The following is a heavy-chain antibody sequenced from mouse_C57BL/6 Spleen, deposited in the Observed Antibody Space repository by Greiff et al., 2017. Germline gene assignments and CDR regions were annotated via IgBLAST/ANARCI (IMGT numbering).Heavy chain of an antibody. D-gene: IGHD1-1*01. Sequence: QVQLQQSGAELVRPGASVTLSCKASGYTFTDYEMHWVKQTPVHGLEWIGAIDPETGGTAYNQKFKGKAILTADKSSSTAYMELRSLTSEDSAVYYCTRHLYYYGSSYLPFDYWGQGTTLTVSS. V-gene: IGHV1-15*01. J-gene: IGHJ2*01. CDR2: IDPETGGT. CDR1: GYTFTDYE. CDR3: TRHLYYYGSSYLPFDY.